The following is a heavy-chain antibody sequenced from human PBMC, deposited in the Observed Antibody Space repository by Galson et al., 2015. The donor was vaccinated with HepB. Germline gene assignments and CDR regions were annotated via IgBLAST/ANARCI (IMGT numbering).Heavy chain of an antibody. CDR3: ARSRRDTIFGVVIIGRGGAAFDY. Sequence: SVTVSCKASGSTFTSYYMHWVRQAPGQGLEWMGIINPSGGSTSYAQKFQGRVTMTRDTSTSTVYMELSSLRSEDTAVYYCARSRRDTIFGVVIIGRGGAAFDYWGQGTLVTVSS. D-gene: IGHD3-3*01. CDR1: GSTFTSYY. V-gene: IGHV1-46*01. J-gene: IGHJ4*02. CDR2: INPSGGST.